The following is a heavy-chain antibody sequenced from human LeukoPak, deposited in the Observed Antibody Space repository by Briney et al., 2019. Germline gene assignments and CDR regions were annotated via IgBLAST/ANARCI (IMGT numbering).Heavy chain of an antibody. D-gene: IGHD3-22*01. Sequence: PGGPLRLSCAASGFTFSSHWMSWVRQAPGKGLEWVANIKQDGSEKYYVDSVKGRFTISRDNAKNSLYLQMNSLRAEDTAVYYCARTVRGRYYDSSGYPDHWGQGTLVTVSS. CDR2: IKQDGSEK. CDR1: GFTFSSHW. CDR3: ARTVRGRYYDSSGYPDH. V-gene: IGHV3-7*01. J-gene: IGHJ5*02.